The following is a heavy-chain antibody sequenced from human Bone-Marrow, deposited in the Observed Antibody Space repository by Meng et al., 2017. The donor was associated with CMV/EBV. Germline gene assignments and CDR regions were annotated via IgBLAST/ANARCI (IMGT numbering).Heavy chain of an antibody. CDR1: GFTFSSYW. CDR2: INSDGSST. Sequence: GGPLRLSCAASGFTFSSYWMHWVRQAPGKGLVWVSRINSDGSSTSYADSVKGRFTISRDNAKNTLYLQMNSLRAEDTVVYYCASWGSTSSAYGMDVWGQGTTVTVSS. V-gene: IGHV3-74*01. J-gene: IGHJ6*02. D-gene: IGHD2-2*01. CDR3: ASWGSTSSAYGMDV.